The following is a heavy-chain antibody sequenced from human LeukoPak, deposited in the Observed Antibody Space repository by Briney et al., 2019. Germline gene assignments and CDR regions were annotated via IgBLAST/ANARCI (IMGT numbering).Heavy chain of an antibody. J-gene: IGHJ4*02. CDR2: ISGIGNAI. D-gene: IGHD2-15*01. Sequence: GGSLRLSCAASGFTFTDYAMSWVRQAPGTGLEWVSAISGIGNAIFYASSVKGRFTISRDSSKNTLSLQMSNLRAEDTAVYYCVRHLATSGSYPLDYWGQGTLVTVSS. V-gene: IGHV3-23*01. CDR1: GFTFTDYA. CDR3: VRHLATSGSYPLDY.